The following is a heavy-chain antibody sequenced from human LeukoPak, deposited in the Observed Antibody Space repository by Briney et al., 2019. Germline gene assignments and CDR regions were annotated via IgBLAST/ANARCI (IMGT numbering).Heavy chain of an antibody. CDR1: GFTFGDYA. J-gene: IGHJ3*02. CDR3: TREGPDDAFDI. Sequence: GGSLRLSCTAYGFTFGDYAMSWVRQAPGKGLEWVGFIRSKAYGGTTEYAASVKGRFTISRDDSKSIAYLQMNSLKTEDTAVYYCTREGPDDAFDIWGQGTMVTVSS. V-gene: IGHV3-49*04. CDR2: IRSKAYGGTT.